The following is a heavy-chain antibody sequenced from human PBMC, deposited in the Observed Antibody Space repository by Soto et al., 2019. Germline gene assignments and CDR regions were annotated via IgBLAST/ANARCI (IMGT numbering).Heavy chain of an antibody. J-gene: IGHJ6*03. CDR1: GGSFSGYY. Sequence: SETLSLTCAVYGGSFSGYYWSWIRQPPGKGLEWIGEINHSGSTNYNPSLKSRVTISVDTSKNQFSLKLSSVTAADTAVYYCARVSRTLYYYYMDVWGKGTTVTVSS. CDR2: INHSGST. V-gene: IGHV4-34*01. CDR3: ARVSRTLYYYYMDV.